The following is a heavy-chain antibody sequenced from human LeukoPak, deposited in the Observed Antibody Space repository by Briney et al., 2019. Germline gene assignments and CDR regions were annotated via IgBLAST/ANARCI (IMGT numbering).Heavy chain of an antibody. J-gene: IGHJ3*02. CDR1: GYTFSGYY. V-gene: IGHV1-2*02. Sequence: ASVKVSCKASGYTFSGYYMHWVRQAPGQGLEWMGWINPNSGGTNYAQKFQGRVTMTRDKSIRTAYMELSRLTSDDTAVYYCARNIWFGESADAFDIWGQGTMVTVSS. D-gene: IGHD3-10*01. CDR3: ARNIWFGESADAFDI. CDR2: INPNSGGT.